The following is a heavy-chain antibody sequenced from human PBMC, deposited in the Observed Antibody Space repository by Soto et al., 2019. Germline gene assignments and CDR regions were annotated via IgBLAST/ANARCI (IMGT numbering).Heavy chain of an antibody. Sequence: SVKVSCKASGFTFTSSAVQWVRQARGQRLEWIGWIVVGSGNTNYAQKFQERVTITRDMSTSTAYMELSSLRSEDTAVYYCAAEQWLAPDAFDIWAKGQGSPSPQ. CDR2: IVVGSGNT. D-gene: IGHD6-19*01. CDR1: GFTFTSSA. V-gene: IGHV1-58*01. J-gene: IGHJ3*02. CDR3: AAEQWLAPDAFDI.